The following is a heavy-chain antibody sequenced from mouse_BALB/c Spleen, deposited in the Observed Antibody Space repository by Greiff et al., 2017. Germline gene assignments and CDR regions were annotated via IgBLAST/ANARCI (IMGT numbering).Heavy chain of an antibody. Sequence: VQLQQSGTVLARPGASVKMSCKASGYTFTSYWMHWVKQRPGQGLEWIGAIYPGNSDTSYNQKFKGKAKLTAVTSTSTAYMELSSLTNEDSAVYYCTRSPYDYDYWYFDVWGAGTTVTVSS. CDR2: IYPGNSDT. D-gene: IGHD2-4*01. CDR3: TRSPYDYDYWYFDV. J-gene: IGHJ1*01. CDR1: GYTFTSYW. V-gene: IGHV1-5*01.